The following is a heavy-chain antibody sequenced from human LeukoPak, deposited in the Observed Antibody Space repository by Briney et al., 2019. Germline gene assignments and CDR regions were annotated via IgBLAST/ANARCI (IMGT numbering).Heavy chain of an antibody. Sequence: ASVKVSCKASGGTFSSYAISWVRQAPGQGLEWRGRIIPIFGIANYAQKFQGRVTITADKSTSTAYMELSSLRSEDTAVYYCARGDDSSAPDWFDPWGQGTLVTVSS. J-gene: IGHJ5*02. CDR1: GGTFSSYA. D-gene: IGHD3-22*01. CDR3: ARGDDSSAPDWFDP. CDR2: IIPIFGIA. V-gene: IGHV1-69*04.